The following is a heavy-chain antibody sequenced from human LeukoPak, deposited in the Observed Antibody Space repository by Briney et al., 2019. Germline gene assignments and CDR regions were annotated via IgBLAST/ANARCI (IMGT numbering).Heavy chain of an antibody. CDR3: AREGERFGEFGWYYFDY. CDR2: ISSSSSYI. Sequence: NTGGSLRLSCAASGFTFSSYSMNWVRQAPGKGLEWVSSISSSSSYIYYADSVKGRFTISRDNAKNSLYLQMNSLRAEDTAVYYCAREGERFGEFGWYYFDYWGQGTLVTVSS. CDR1: GFTFSSYS. J-gene: IGHJ4*02. D-gene: IGHD3-10*01. V-gene: IGHV3-21*01.